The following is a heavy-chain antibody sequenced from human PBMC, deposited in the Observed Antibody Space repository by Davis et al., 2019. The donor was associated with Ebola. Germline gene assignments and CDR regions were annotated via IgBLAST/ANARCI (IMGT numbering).Heavy chain of an antibody. V-gene: IGHV4-39*02. CDR2: IYYTVGT. J-gene: IGHJ4*02. CDR1: GGSISSSRYY. D-gene: IGHD5-18*01. Sequence: SETLSLTCTVSGGSISSSRYYWGWIRQPPGKGREWIGSIYYTVGTSYNPSLKSRVTISVDTSKNQFSLKLSSVTAADTAVYYCAKEATWIQLWLLGYWGQGTLVTVSS. CDR3: AKEATWIQLWLLGY.